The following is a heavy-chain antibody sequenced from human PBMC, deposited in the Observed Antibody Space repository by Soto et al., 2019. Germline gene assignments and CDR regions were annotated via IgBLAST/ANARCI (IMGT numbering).Heavy chain of an antibody. Sequence: QVQLQESGPGLVKPSQTLSLTCTVSGGSISSGGYYWSWIRQHPGKGLEWIGYIYYSGSTYYNPSLKSRVTVSVDTSKNQFSLKLSSVTAADTAVYYCARQAYCGGDCDAAWFWGQGTLVTVSS. V-gene: IGHV4-31*03. CDR1: GGSISSGGYY. J-gene: IGHJ4*02. CDR2: IYYSGST. D-gene: IGHD2-21*02. CDR3: ARQAYCGGDCDAAWF.